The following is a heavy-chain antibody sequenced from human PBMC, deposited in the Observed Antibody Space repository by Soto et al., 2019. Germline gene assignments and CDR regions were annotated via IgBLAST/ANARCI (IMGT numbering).Heavy chain of an antibody. CDR2: INPNSGGT. J-gene: IGHJ6*03. CDR1: GYTFTGYY. CDR3: ARGAVPGASSDYYYYYMDV. Sequence: ASVKVSCKASGYTFTGYYMHWVRQAPGQGLEWMGWINPNSGGTNYAQKFQGWVTMTRDTSISTAYMELSRLRSDDTAVYYCARGAVPGASSDYYYYYMDVWGKGTTVTVSS. V-gene: IGHV1-2*04. D-gene: IGHD3-16*01.